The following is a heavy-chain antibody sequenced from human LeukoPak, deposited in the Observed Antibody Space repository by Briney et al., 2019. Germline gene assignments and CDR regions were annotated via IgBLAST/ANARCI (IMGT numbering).Heavy chain of an antibody. CDR2: ISSSGSTI. CDR1: GFTFSSYE. J-gene: IGHJ4*02. V-gene: IGHV3-48*03. CDR3: ARGVNDPVIGDSYYFDY. D-gene: IGHD2-21*01. Sequence: PPGGSLRLSCAASGFTFSSYEMNWFRQAPGKGLEWVSYISSSGSTIYYADSVKGRFTISRDNAKNSLYLQMNSLRAEDTAVYYCARGVNDPVIGDSYYFDYWGQGTLVTVSS.